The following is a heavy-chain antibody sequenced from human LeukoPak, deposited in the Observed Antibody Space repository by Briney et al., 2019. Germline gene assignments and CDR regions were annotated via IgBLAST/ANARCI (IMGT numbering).Heavy chain of an antibody. V-gene: IGHV3-48*01. Sequence: PGGSLRLSCAASGFTFSSYSMNWVRQAPGKGLERVSYISSSSSTIYYADSVKGRFTISRDNAKNSLYLQMNSLRAEDTAVYYCARDRDLQQLVGNYYYMDVWGKGTTVTVSS. CDR1: GFTFSSYS. D-gene: IGHD6-13*01. CDR3: ARDRDLQQLVGNYYYMDV. J-gene: IGHJ6*03. CDR2: ISSSSSTI.